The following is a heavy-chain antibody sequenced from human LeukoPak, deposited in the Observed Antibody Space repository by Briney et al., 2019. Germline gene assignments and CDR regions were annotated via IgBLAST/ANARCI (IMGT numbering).Heavy chain of an antibody. D-gene: IGHD2-21*02. Sequence: SQTLSLTCTVSGGSISCGDYYWSWIRQPPGKGLEWIGEINHSGSTNYNPSLKSRVTISVDTSKNQFSLKLSSVTAADTAVYYCARDHAYCGGDCQNDYWGQGTLVTVSS. CDR3: ARDHAYCGGDCQNDY. CDR2: INHSGST. J-gene: IGHJ4*02. CDR1: GGSISCGDYY. V-gene: IGHV4-30-4*01.